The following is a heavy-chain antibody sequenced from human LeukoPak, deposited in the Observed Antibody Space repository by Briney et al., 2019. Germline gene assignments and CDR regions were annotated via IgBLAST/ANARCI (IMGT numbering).Heavy chain of an antibody. CDR2: ISPDGNDT. V-gene: IGHV3-30*03. CDR3: TTKVIRGNSGDDYDD. CDR1: GVTFSSYG. Sequence: GGSLRLSCAASGVTFSSYGMHEVRQTPGKGLECVALISPDGNDTSSGASVKGRLNIYRDDSKSTLYLQMNSLRAEDTAVYYCTTKVIRGNSGDDYDDWGQGSLVTVSS. J-gene: IGHJ4*02. D-gene: IGHD5-12*01.